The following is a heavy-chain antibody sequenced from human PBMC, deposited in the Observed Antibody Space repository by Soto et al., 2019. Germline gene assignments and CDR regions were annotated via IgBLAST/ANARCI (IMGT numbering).Heavy chain of an antibody. Sequence: LRRSCAASVFTFSNYAMNWVRQAPGKGLEWVSGISDSGDNTFYADSVRGRFTVSRDNSKNTLYLQMDSLRAEDTGVFYCAKDPDTFQYSSGWSPYMDVWGQGTTVTVSS. V-gene: IGHV3-23*01. CDR1: VFTFSNYA. D-gene: IGHD6-19*01. CDR3: AKDPDTFQYSSGWSPYMDV. CDR2: ISDSGDNT. J-gene: IGHJ6*02.